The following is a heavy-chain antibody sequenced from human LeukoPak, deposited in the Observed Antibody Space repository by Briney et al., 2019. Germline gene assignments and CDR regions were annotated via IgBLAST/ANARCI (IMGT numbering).Heavy chain of an antibody. V-gene: IGHV3-53*01. CDR2: IYSGGST. D-gene: IGHD3-10*01. CDR1: GFTVGSNY. J-gene: IGHJ4*02. Sequence: GGSLRLSCAASGFTVGSNYMSWVRQAPGKGLEWVSVIYSGGSTYYADSVKGRFTISRDTSENTPYLQMNSLRAEDTAVYYCARDRSGGGSGTYFDYWGQGTLVTVSS. CDR3: ARDRSGGGSGTYFDY.